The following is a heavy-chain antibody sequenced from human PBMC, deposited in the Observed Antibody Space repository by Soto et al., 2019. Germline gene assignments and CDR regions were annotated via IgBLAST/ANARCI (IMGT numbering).Heavy chain of an antibody. CDR1: GFTFSSYS. CDR3: ARDNCSSTSCYYYGMDV. J-gene: IGHJ6*02. CDR2: ISSSSSYI. D-gene: IGHD2-2*01. Sequence: GGSLRVSCAASGFTFSSYSMNWVRQAPGKGLEWVSSISSSSSYIYYADSVKGRFTISRDNAKNSLYLQMNSLRAEDTAVYYCARDNCSSTSCYYYGMDVWGQGTTVTVSS. V-gene: IGHV3-21*01.